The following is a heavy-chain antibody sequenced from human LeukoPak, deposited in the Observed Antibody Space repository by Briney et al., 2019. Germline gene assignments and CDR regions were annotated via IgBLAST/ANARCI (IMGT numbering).Heavy chain of an antibody. J-gene: IGHJ4*02. CDR1: GFTFSTYA. Sequence: GGSLRLSCTASGFTFSTYAMHWVRQAPGKGLEWVAVISYDGTNKYYADSMKGRFTISRDNSKNTLYLQMNSLRAEDTAVYYCARALDKGARFDYWGQGTLVTVSS. V-gene: IGHV3-30-3*01. D-gene: IGHD3-9*01. CDR2: ISYDGTNK. CDR3: ARALDKGARFDY.